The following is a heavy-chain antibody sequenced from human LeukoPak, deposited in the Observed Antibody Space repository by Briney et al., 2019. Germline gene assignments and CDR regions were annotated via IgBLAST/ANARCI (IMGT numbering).Heavy chain of an antibody. CDR1: RFTFSDYF. CDR3: VREYFYGMDV. J-gene: IGHJ6*02. CDR2: SRTKGDRYST. Sequence: GGSLRLSCAASRFTFSDYFMDWVRRAPGKGLEWVGLSRTKGDRYSTEYAASVRGRFSILRDESKNSAYLQMNSLRTEDTAVYFCVREYFYGMDVWGQGATVTVSS. V-gene: IGHV3-72*01.